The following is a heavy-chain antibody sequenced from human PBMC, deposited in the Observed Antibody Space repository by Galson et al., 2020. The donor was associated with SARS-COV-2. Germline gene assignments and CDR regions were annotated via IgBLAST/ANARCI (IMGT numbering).Heavy chain of an antibody. Sequence: ETSETLSLTCTVSGGSISSSSYYWGWIRQPPGKGLEWIGSIYYSGSTYYNPSLKSRVTISVDTSKNQFSLKLSSVTAADTAVYYCARLLEDRMITFGGVTNWFDPWGQGTLVTVSS. CDR2: IYYSGST. CDR3: ARLLEDRMITFGGVTNWFDP. J-gene: IGHJ5*02. CDR1: GGSISSSSYY. V-gene: IGHV4-39*01. D-gene: IGHD3-16*01.